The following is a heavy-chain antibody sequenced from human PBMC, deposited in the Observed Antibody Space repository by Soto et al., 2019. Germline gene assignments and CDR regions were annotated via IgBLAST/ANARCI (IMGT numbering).Heavy chain of an antibody. V-gene: IGHV4-34*01. CDR1: GGSFSGYY. CDR2: INHSGST. Sequence: QVQLQQWGAGLLKPSETLSLTCAVYGGSFSGYYWSWIRQPPGKGLEWIGEINHSGSTNYNPSLKSRVTISVDTSKNQFSLKLSSVTAADTAVYYCARGRPSVDTAMATPYYYYGMDVWGQGTTVTVSS. J-gene: IGHJ6*02. CDR3: ARGRPSVDTAMATPYYYYGMDV. D-gene: IGHD5-18*01.